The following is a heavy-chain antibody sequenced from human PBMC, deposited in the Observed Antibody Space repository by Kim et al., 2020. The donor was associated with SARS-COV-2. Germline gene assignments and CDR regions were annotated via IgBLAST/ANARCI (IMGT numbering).Heavy chain of an antibody. V-gene: IGHV3-23*01. CDR1: GFTFSSYA. CDR3: VKDDEYYVGSGFYGPDAFDS. D-gene: IGHD3-22*01. Sequence: GGSLRLSCSASGFTFSSYAMSWVRQAPGKGLECVSAISGSGGSTHYADSVKGRFTISRDNSKNTLYLQMNSLRAEDTAVYYCVKDDEYYVGSGFYGPDAFDSWGQG. CDR2: ISGSGGST. J-gene: IGHJ3*02.